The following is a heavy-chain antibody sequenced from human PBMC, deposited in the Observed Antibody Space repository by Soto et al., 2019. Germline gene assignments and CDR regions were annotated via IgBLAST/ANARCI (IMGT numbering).Heavy chain of an antibody. J-gene: IGHJ4*02. Sequence: GSVKVYFKASGYPFTSYDINLVRQATGQGPEWMGWMNPNSGNTGYAQKFQGRVTMTRSTSISTAYMELSSLRSDDTAVYYCARAHREWGFDYWGPGTMVTVSS. CDR1: GYPFTSYD. V-gene: IGHV1-8*01. D-gene: IGHD3-3*01. CDR3: ARAHREWGFDY. CDR2: MNPNSGNT.